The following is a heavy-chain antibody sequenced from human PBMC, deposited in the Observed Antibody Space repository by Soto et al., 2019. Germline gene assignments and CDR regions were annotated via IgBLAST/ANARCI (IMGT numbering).Heavy chain of an antibody. J-gene: IGHJ5*02. D-gene: IGHD3-10*01. CDR1: GFTFSSYA. CDR2: ISGSGGST. Sequence: PGGSLRLSCAASGFTFSSYAISWVRQAPGKGLEWVSAISGSGGSTYYADSVKGRFTISRDNSKNTLYLQMNSLRAEDTAVYYCAKGGLRYYYGSGSHGWFDPWGQGTLVTVSS. V-gene: IGHV3-23*01. CDR3: AKGGLRYYYGSGSHGWFDP.